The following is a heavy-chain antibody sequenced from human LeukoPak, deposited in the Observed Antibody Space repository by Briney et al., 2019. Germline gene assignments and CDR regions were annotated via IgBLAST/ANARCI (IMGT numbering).Heavy chain of an antibody. CDR3: VRDGSGSYSSFDY. D-gene: IGHD1-26*01. CDR1: GGSISSGVYY. Sequence: SQTLSLTCTVSGGSISSGVYYWSWIRQHPGKGLEWIGYIYYSGNTYYNPSLKSRVTISVDRSKNQFSLKLSSVTAADTAVYYCVRDGSGSYSSFDYWGQGTLVTVSS. V-gene: IGHV4-31*03. CDR2: IYYSGNT. J-gene: IGHJ4*02.